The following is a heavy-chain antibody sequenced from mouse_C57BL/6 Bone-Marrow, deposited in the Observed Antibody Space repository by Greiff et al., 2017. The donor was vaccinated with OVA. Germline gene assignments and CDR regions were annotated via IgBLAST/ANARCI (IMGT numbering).Heavy chain of an antibody. CDR3: ARRDYGSSDAMDY. V-gene: IGHV1-18*01. Sequence: EVQVVESGPELVKPGASVKIPCKASGYTFTDYNMDWVKQSHGKSLEWIGDINPNNGGTIYNQKFKGKATLTVDKSSSTAYMELRSLTSEDTAVYYCARRDYGSSDAMDYWGQGTSVTVSS. J-gene: IGHJ4*01. CDR2: INPNNGGT. CDR1: GYTFTDYN. D-gene: IGHD1-1*01.